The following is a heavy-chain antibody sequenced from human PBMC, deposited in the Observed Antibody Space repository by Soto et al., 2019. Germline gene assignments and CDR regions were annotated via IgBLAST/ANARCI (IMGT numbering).Heavy chain of an antibody. CDR3: AKRGGQYSSGCKGGYLFDL. CDR1: GFTFSSYA. V-gene: IGHV3-23*01. Sequence: PGGSLRLSCAASGFTFSSYAMSWVRQAPGKGLEWVSAISGSGGSTYYADSVKGRFTISRDNSKNTLYLQMNSLRAEDTAVYYCAKRGGQYSSGCKGGYLFDLWGKGTLVIV. D-gene: IGHD6-19*01. CDR2: ISGSGGST. J-gene: IGHJ5*02.